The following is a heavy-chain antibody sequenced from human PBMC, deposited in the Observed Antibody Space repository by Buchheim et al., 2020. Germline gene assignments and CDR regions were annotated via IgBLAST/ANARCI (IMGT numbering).Heavy chain of an antibody. Sequence: EVQLLQSGGGLVQPGGSLRLSCTASGFTFNTYALSWVRQAPGRGLEWVSYISSSGSTIYYADSVKGRFTISRDNAKNSLYLQMNSLRAEDTAVYYCARSARKQLVGTWFDPWGQGTL. CDR1: GFTFNTYA. J-gene: IGHJ5*02. V-gene: IGHV3-48*04. D-gene: IGHD6-6*01. CDR3: ARSARKQLVGTWFDP. CDR2: ISSSGSTI.